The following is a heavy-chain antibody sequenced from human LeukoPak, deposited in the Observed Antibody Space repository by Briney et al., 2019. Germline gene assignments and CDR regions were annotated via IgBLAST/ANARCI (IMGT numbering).Heavy chain of an antibody. CDR3: ARDYSHYRSDWYFDL. Sequence: ASVKVSCKDACYIFIDYYLHWVRQAPGQGLEWMGWIIPSGGGTNYAQKFQGRVTMTKYTSINTAYLELSSLTSDDTAVYYCARDYSHYRSDWYFDLWGRGTQVTVTS. CDR2: IIPSGGGT. J-gene: IGHJ2*01. D-gene: IGHD4-11*01. CDR1: CYIFIDYY. V-gene: IGHV1-2*02.